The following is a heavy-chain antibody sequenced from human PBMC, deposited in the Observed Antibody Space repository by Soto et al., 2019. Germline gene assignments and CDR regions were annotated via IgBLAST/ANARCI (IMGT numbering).Heavy chain of an antibody. J-gene: IGHJ4*02. CDR1: RFTFSSYT. D-gene: IGHD3-10*01. Sequence: LSLTCAASRFTFSSYTMNWVRQTPGKGLDWVSSISASGTYIYYADSVRGRFAISRDNAKNSLYLQMNSLRAEDTAVYYCARDGEFFDNWGQGTLVTVSS. V-gene: IGHV3-21*01. CDR2: ISASGTYI. CDR3: ARDGEFFDN.